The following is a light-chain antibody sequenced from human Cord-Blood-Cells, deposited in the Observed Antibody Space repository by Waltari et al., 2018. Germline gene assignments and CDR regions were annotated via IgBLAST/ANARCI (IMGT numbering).Light chain of an antibody. CDR3: QQRSNWLT. CDR2: DAS. CDR1: QSVSSY. Sequence: EIVLTQSPATLSLSPGERATLSCRASQSVSSYLAWYQQKPGQAPRLLIYDASNRATGIPARFSGSVSGTDFTLTSSSLEPEDFAVYYCQQRSNWLTVGGGTKVEIK. J-gene: IGKJ4*01. V-gene: IGKV3-11*01.